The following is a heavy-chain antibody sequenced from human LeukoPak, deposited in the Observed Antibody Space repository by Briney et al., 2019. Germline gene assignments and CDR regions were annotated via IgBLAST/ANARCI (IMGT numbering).Heavy chain of an antibody. Sequence: PGGSLRLSCAASGFTFSNYAMTWVRQAPGKGLEWVSSISGNSANTYYADSVKVRITGSRANSKNILYLQMNSLRVEDTAVYFCAKGVRLWFAFYFDYWGQGTLATVSS. J-gene: IGHJ4*02. D-gene: IGHD3-10*01. CDR2: ISGNSANT. CDR1: GFTFSNYA. V-gene: IGHV3-23*01. CDR3: AKGVRLWFAFYFDY.